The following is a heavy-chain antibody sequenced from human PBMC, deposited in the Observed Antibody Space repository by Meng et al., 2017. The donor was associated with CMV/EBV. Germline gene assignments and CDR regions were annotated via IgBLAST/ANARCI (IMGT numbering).Heavy chain of an antibody. CDR1: GFTFSSYW. V-gene: IGHV3-7*01. D-gene: IGHD3-10*01. Sequence: GGSLRLSCAASGFTFSSYWMSWVRQAPGKGLEWVANIKQDGSEKYYVDSVQGRFTISRDNAKNSLYLQMNSLRAEDTAVYYCARDLLPGYYYGMDVWGQGTTVTVSS. CDR2: IKQDGSEK. CDR3: ARDLLPGYYYGMDV. J-gene: IGHJ6*02.